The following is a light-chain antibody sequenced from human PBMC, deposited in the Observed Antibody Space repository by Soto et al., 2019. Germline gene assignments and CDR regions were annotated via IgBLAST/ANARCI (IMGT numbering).Light chain of an antibody. J-gene: IGKJ1*01. CDR3: QQYGSSRT. Sequence: PGEIATLSCRASQSVSSSSLAWYRHKPGQAPSLLIYGASNRATGISGRFSGSGSGTDFTLTISGLEPEDFAVYYCQQYGSSRTFGPGTKVEIK. CDR2: GAS. V-gene: IGKV3-20*01. CDR1: QSVSSSS.